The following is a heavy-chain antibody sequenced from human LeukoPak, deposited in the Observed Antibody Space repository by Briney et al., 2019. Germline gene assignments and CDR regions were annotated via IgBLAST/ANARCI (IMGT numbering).Heavy chain of an antibody. D-gene: IGHD7-27*01. V-gene: IGHV1-2*02. Sequence: GASVKVSCKASGYPFTDYYMQWVRQAPGQGLEWMGWINPNNGDTNYAQKFQGRVTMTRDTSISTAYMELRRLSSDDTAVYYCARGEETRNWGYLWIDFWGQGTLVTVSS. J-gene: IGHJ4*02. CDR2: INPNNGDT. CDR1: GYPFTDYY. CDR3: ARGEETRNWGYLWIDF.